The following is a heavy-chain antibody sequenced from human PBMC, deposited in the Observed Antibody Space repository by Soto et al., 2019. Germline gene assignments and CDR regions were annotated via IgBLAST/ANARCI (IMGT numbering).Heavy chain of an antibody. Sequence: QVQLQESGPGLVKPSQTLSLTCTVSGGSISSGGYYWSWIRQHPGKGLEWIGYIYYSGSTYYNPSLKWLVTISVDTSKNQFSLKLSSVTAADTAAYYCAIYSSDSSGIHAFDIWGQGTMVTVSS. D-gene: IGHD3-22*01. CDR3: AIYSSDSSGIHAFDI. V-gene: IGHV4-31*01. CDR2: IYYSGST. CDR1: GGSISSGGYY. J-gene: IGHJ3*02.